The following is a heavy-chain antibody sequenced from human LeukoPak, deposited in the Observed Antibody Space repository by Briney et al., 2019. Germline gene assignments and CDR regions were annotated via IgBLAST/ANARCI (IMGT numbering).Heavy chain of an antibody. J-gene: IGHJ4*02. CDR2: IFPSGGEI. V-gene: IGHV3-23*01. CDR1: GFTFSTFA. Sequence: GGSLRLSCEASGFTFSTFAMIWVRQPPGKGLEWVSSIFPSGGEIHYADSVRGRFTISRDNSKNTLYLQMNSLRAEDMAVYYCAKDGGQGADYWGQGTLVSVSS. CDR3: AKDGGQGADY. D-gene: IGHD3-16*01.